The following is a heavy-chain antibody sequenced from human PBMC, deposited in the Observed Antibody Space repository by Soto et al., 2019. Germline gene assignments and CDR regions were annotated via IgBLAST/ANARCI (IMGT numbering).Heavy chain of an antibody. CDR2: ISAYNGNT. CDR3: ARGWCGECGYYFDY. J-gene: IGHJ4*02. Sequence: QVQLVQSGAEVKKPGASVKVSCKASGYTFISYGISWVRQAPGQGLEWMGWISAYNGNTNYAQKLQGRVTMTTDTSTNTAEMELRSLRSDDAAVYDCARGWCGECGYYFDYWGQGTMVTVSS. V-gene: IGHV1-18*01. D-gene: IGHD3-10*01. CDR1: GYTFISYG.